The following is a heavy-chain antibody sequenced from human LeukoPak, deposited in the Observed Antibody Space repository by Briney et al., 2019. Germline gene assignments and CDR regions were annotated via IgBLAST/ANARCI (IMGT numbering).Heavy chain of an antibody. J-gene: IGHJ4*02. CDR2: ISWNSGSI. V-gene: IGHV3-9*01. D-gene: IGHD3-16*01. CDR1: GFTFDDYG. CDR3: AKAPRGNDDYFDY. Sequence: GRSLRLSCAASGFTFDDYGMHWVRQAPGKGLEWVSGISWNSGSIGYADSVEGRFTISRDNAKNSLYLQMNSLRAEDTALYYCAKAPRGNDDYFDYWGQGTLVTVPS.